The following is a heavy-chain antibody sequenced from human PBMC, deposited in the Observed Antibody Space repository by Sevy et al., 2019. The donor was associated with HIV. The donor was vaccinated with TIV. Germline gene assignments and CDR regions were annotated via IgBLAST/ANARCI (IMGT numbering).Heavy chain of an antibody. CDR2: FDPEDGET. V-gene: IGHV1-24*01. Sequence: ASVKVSCKVSGYTLTELSMHWVRQAPGKGLEWVGGFDPEDGETIYAQKFQGRVTMTEDTSTDTAYMELRSLRSEDTAVYYCATDLGIWFGELSSDAFDIWGQGTMVTVSS. CDR1: GYTLTELS. J-gene: IGHJ3*02. CDR3: ATDLGIWFGELSSDAFDI. D-gene: IGHD3-10*01.